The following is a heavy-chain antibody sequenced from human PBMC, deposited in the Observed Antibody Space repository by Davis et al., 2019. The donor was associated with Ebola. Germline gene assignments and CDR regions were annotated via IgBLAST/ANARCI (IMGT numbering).Heavy chain of an antibody. CDR2: INTDTGNP. V-gene: IGHV7-4-1*02. CDR1: GYTFTTYA. J-gene: IGHJ4*02. CDR3: ARCEENPDTSMVSCFDY. D-gene: IGHD5-18*01. Sequence: AASVTVSCKASGYTFTTYAMNWVRQAPGQGLEWMGWINTDTGNPTYAQGFRGRFVFSLDTSVSTAYLQISSLEAEDTAVYYCARCEENPDTSMVSCFDYWGRGTLVIVST.